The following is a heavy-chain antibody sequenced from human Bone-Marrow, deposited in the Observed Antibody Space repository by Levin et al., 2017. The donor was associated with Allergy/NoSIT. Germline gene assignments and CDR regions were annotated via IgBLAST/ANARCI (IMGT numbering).Heavy chain of an antibody. CDR3: ARSTGSSWSSFES. CDR2: ISSSSSYI. J-gene: IGHJ4*02. Sequence: PGESLKISCAASGFTFSSYSMNWVRQAPGKGLEWVSCISSSSSYIYYADSVKGRFTISRDNAKNSLHLQMNSLRAEDTAVYYCARSTGSSWSSFESWGQGILVTVSS. CDR1: GFTFSSYS. V-gene: IGHV3-21*01. D-gene: IGHD6-13*01.